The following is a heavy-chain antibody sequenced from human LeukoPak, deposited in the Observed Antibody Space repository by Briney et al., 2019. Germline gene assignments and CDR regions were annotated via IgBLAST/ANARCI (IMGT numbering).Heavy chain of an antibody. V-gene: IGHV4-34*01. Sequence: AETLSLTCAVYGGSFRGYYWSWIRQPPGQGLEWIGEINHSGSTNYNPSLKSRVTISLDTSMKKFSLKLNSVTAADTAVYYCASTERCSTTCPLDYWGQGTLVTVSS. CDR2: INHSGST. D-gene: IGHD2-2*01. CDR3: ASTERCSTTCPLDY. J-gene: IGHJ4*02. CDR1: GGSFRGYY.